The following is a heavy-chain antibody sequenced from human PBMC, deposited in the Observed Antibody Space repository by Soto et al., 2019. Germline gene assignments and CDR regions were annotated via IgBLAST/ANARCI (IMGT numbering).Heavy chain of an antibody. CDR1: GYTFTSYG. D-gene: IGHD2-2*01. Sequence: ASVKVSCKASGYTFTSYGISWVRQAPGQGLEWMGWISAYNGNTNYAQKLQGRVTMTTDTSTSTAYMELRSLRSDDTAVYYCARDHQLYCISTRCLEYFQHWGQGTLVTASS. CDR2: ISAYNGNT. J-gene: IGHJ1*01. V-gene: IGHV1-18*01. CDR3: ARDHQLYCISTRCLEYFQH.